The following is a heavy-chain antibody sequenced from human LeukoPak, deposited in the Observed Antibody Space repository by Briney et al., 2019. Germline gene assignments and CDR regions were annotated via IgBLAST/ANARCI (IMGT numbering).Heavy chain of an antibody. CDR3: AKGVYSSGWSYFDY. D-gene: IGHD6-19*01. CDR2: LSGSGITT. J-gene: IGHJ4*01. Sequence: GGSLRLSCAASGFTFSNSAMSWVRQAPGKGLEWVSTLSGSGITTYCADSVKGRFTISRDNSKNTLYLQMNSLRAEDTAVYYCAKGVYSSGWSYFDYWGHGTLVTVSS. V-gene: IGHV3-23*01. CDR1: GFTFSNSA.